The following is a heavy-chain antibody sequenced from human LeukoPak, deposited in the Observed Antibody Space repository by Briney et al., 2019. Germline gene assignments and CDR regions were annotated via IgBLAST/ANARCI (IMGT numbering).Heavy chain of an antibody. J-gene: IGHJ4*02. Sequence: PGGSLRLSCAATRFIFSSYEMNWVRQAPGKGLEWVSYISSSGSTIYYADSVKGRLTISRDNAKSSLYLQMNSLRAEDTAVYYCASTARIAVAGFDYWGQGTLVTVSS. CDR2: ISSSGSTI. D-gene: IGHD6-19*01. CDR3: ASTARIAVAGFDY. V-gene: IGHV3-48*03. CDR1: RFIFSSYE.